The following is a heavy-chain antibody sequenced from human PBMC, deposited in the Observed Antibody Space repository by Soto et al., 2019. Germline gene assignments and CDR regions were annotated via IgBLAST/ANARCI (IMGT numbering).Heavy chain of an antibody. CDR3: ARVGYYDSRTIDY. CDR1: GGTFSSYA. CDR2: IIPIFGTA. J-gene: IGHJ4*02. V-gene: IGHV1-69*13. D-gene: IGHD3-22*01. Sequence: SVKVSCKASGGTFSSYAISWVRQAPGQGLEWMGGIIPIFGTANYAQKFQGRVTITADESTSTAYMELSSLRSEDTAVYYCARVGYYDSRTIDYWGQGTLVTVSS.